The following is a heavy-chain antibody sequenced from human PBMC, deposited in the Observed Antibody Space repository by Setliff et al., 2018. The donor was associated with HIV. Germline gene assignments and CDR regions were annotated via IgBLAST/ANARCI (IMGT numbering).Heavy chain of an antibody. CDR1: GGSISRSSYH. V-gene: IGHV4-39*01. CDR2: VSQSGST. D-gene: IGHD2-21*01. Sequence: SETLSLTCTVSGGSISRSSYHWGWIRQSPGKRLEWIGSVSQSGSTYYNPSLKSRITISVDRSKNLFSLKLISVTAADQGVYYCARVPVAGANWFDPWGLGTLVTVSS. CDR3: ARVPVAGANWFDP. J-gene: IGHJ5*02.